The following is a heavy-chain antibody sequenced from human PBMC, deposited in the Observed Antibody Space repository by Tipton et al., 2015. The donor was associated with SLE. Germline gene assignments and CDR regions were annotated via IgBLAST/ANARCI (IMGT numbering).Heavy chain of an antibody. Sequence: TLSLTCTVSGASMRSSYWSWIRQPPGKGLEWIASMYSGGSANYNPSLKTRVNISVDTYRNQLSLRLSSVTAADTAMYYCAREQDHGGGFDYWGQGTLVTVSS. V-gene: IGHV4-59*01. D-gene: IGHD3-16*01. CDR3: AREQDHGGGFDY. CDR1: GASMRSSY. J-gene: IGHJ4*02. CDR2: MYSGGSA.